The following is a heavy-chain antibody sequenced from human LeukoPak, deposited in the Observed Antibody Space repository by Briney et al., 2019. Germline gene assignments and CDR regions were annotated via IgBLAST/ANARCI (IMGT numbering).Heavy chain of an antibody. V-gene: IGHV3-23*01. D-gene: IGHD6-19*01. CDR3: AKAGYSSGWYLYYFDY. J-gene: IGHJ4*02. CDR1: GFTFSSYA. Sequence: PGGSLRLSCAASGFTFSSYAMSWVRQAPGKGLEWVSAISGSGGSTYYADSVKGRFTISRDNSKNTLYLQVNSLRAEDTAVYYCAKAGYSSGWYLYYFDYWGQGTLVTVSS. CDR2: ISGSGGST.